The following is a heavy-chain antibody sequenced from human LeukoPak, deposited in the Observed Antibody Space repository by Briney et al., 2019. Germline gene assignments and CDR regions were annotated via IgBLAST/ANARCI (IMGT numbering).Heavy chain of an antibody. J-gene: IGHJ6*02. Sequence: SETLSLPCTVSGVSLSTYYWTWIRQPPGKRLEWIGFSHYSGSTHYNPSLKSRVTMSVDTSTNQFSLKLNSVTAADTAVYYCARAPRGESDAASGFYGVDVWGQGTTVTVSS. D-gene: IGHD3-22*01. CDR1: GVSLSTYY. V-gene: IGHV4-59*01. CDR2: SHYSGST. CDR3: ARAPRGESDAASGFYGVDV.